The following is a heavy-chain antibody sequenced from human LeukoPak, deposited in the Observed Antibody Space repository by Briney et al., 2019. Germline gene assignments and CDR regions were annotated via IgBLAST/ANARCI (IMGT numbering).Heavy chain of an antibody. CDR2: IYYSGST. D-gene: IGHD3-16*01. V-gene: IGHV4-59*01. CDR1: GVTSSSYY. Sequence: SETLSLTCTVSGVTSSSYYWSWIRQPPGKGLVRMGYIYYSGSTNYNPSLKSRVTISVDTSKNQFSLKLSSVTAADTAVYYCARQPHVDPYLGNGMDVWGQGTTVTVSS. J-gene: IGHJ6*02. CDR3: ARQPHVDPYLGNGMDV.